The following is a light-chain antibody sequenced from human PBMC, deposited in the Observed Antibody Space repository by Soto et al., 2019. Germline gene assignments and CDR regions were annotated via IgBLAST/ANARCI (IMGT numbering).Light chain of an antibody. Sequence: QSVLTQPPSASGSSGQSVTISCTGTSSDVGNYNYVSWYQQHPGKAPTLMIYEVSKRPSGVPHRFSGSKSGNTASLTVSGLQAEDEADYYCSSYAGSNIFLFGGGTKLTVL. CDR1: SSDVGNYNY. V-gene: IGLV2-8*01. CDR3: SSYAGSNIFL. CDR2: EVS. J-gene: IGLJ2*01.